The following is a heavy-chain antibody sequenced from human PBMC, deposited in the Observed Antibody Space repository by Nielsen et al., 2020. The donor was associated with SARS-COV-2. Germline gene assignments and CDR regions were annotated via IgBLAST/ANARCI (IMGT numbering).Heavy chain of an antibody. CDR2: ISYDGSKE. CDR3: VRDGPITLLTCGARFDF. D-gene: IGHD5-24*01. CDR1: RFSFNKYA. J-gene: IGHJ4*02. Sequence: GESLKISCAASRFSFNKYAMHWVRQTPGKGLEWVAVISYDGSKEYYADSVQGRFTISRDNSKNTLYLQVDSLRPADTAVYYCVRDGPITLLTCGARFDFWGRGTLVTVSP. V-gene: IGHV3-30*04.